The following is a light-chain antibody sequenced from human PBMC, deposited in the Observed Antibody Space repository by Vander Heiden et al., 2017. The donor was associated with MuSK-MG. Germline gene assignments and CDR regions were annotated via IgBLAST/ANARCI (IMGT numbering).Light chain of an antibody. V-gene: IGKV3-15*01. Sequence: EIVMTQSPATLSVSPGESATLSCRASQSVSSNLAWYQQKPGPAPRLLIYGASTRATGIPARFSGSGSGTEFTLTISSLQSEDFAVYYCQQYKSWPLTFGPGTKVDIK. CDR1: QSVSSN. CDR2: GAS. CDR3: QQYKSWPLT. J-gene: IGKJ3*01.